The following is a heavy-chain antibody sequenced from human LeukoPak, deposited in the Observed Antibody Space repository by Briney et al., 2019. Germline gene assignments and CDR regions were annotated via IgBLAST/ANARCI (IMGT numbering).Heavy chain of an antibody. D-gene: IGHD3-22*01. V-gene: IGHV3-53*01. CDR3: ARDHPSATYYYDSSGSGDAFDI. CDR2: IYSGGST. Sequence: GGSLRLSCAASGFTVSSNYMSWVRQAPGKGLEWVSVIYSGGSTYYADSVKGRFTISRDNSKNTLYLQMNSLRAEDTAVYYCARDHPSATYYYDSSGSGDAFDIWGQGTMVTVSS. J-gene: IGHJ3*02. CDR1: GFTVSSNY.